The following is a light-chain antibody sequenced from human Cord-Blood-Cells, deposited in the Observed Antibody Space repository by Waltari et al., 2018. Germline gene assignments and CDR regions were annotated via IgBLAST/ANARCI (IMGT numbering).Light chain of an antibody. V-gene: IGLV1-44*01. CDR3: AAWDDSLNYV. Sequence: QSVLTQPPSESGTPGQRVTISCSGSSSNIGSTTVNWYQQLPGTAPKLLIYSNNQRPSGVPDRFSGSKSGTSASLAISGLQSEDEADYYCAAWDDSLNYVFGTGTKVTVL. CDR1: SSNIGSTT. J-gene: IGLJ1*01. CDR2: SNN.